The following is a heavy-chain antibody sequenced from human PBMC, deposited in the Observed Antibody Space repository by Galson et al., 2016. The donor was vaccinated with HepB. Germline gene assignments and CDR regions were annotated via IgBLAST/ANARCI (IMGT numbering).Heavy chain of an antibody. CDR3: ASGYSSGWFFRIDY. D-gene: IGHD6-19*01. V-gene: IGHV1-3*01. CDR2: INAVSGNT. CDR1: GYTFINYA. Sequence: SVKVSCKASGYTFINYAWHWVRQAPGQGLEWMGWINAVSGNTDFSPRFLSRVSITRDTSANTAYMELSSLTSEGTAVYYCASGYSSGWFFRIDYWGQGTLLTVSS. J-gene: IGHJ4*02.